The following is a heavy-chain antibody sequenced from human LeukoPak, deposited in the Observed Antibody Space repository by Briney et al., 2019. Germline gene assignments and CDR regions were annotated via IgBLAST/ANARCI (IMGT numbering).Heavy chain of an antibody. D-gene: IGHD5-18*01. CDR1: GYTFTGYY. Sequence: ASVKVSCRASGYTFTGYYMHWVRQAPGRGLEWMGRINPNSGGTNYAQKFQGRVTMTRDTSISTAYVELSRLRSDDTAVYYCARVPGYSYGYDFDYWGQGTLVTVSS. CDR3: ARVPGYSYGYDFDY. J-gene: IGHJ4*02. V-gene: IGHV1-2*06. CDR2: INPNSGGT.